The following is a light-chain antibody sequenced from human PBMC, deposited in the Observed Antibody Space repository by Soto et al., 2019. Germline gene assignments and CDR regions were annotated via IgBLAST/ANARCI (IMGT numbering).Light chain of an antibody. V-gene: IGKV3-15*01. CDR1: QTINNN. Sequence: ETVMQQYPGTLSESPGEGANLSCKASQTINNNFACYQQKPGQAPMLLIYGGSRRATGVAARFSGSGSGTDIALTISSLQSEDFAGYSFRHYNNGPRVGEGTKVDVK. CDR3: RHYNNGPR. CDR2: GGS. J-gene: IGKJ1*01.